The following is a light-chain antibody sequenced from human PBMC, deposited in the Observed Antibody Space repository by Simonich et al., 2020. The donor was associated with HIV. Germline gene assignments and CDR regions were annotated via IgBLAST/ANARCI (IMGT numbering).Light chain of an antibody. CDR3: QQYYITPYT. J-gene: IGKJ2*01. CDR2: CAS. V-gene: IGKV4-1*01. CDR1: QSVLYSSNNKNY. Sequence: DIVMTQSPDPLAVSLGERATINCKSSQSVLYSSNNKNYLPWYQQNPGHPPKLLIYCASTRESGVPDRFSGSGSGTDFTLTISSLQAEDVAVYYCQQYYITPYTFGQGTKLEIQ.